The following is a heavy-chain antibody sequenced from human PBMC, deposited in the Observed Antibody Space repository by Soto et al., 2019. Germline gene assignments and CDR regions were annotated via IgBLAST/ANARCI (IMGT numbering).Heavy chain of an antibody. CDR2: IRSKAYGGTA. Sequence: GGSLRLSCTTSGFTFGVYAVSWFRQAPGKGLECAGFIRSKAYGGTADFAAPVKGRFTISRDDSENTVHLQMNGLKSEDTGVYYCSHGYSQYFNSWGQGTQVTVSS. CDR3: SHGYSQYFNS. D-gene: IGHD4-17*01. V-gene: IGHV3-49*03. J-gene: IGHJ4*02. CDR1: GFTFGVYA.